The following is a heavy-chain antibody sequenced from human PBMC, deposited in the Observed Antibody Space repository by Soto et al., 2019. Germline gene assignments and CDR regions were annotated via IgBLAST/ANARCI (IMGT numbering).Heavy chain of an antibody. CDR1: GYIFVNYG. CDR3: VMVDNYVTPTPQDV. CDR2: ISPYTGNT. Sequence: QVQLVQSGDEVKKPGASVKVSCKASGYIFVNYGIAWVRQYARQGLEWMGWISPYTGNTHSASKVQGRLTMTTDTSTSTAYMDLGSLTSDDTAVYYCVMVDNYVTPTPQDVWGQGTTVTVSS. D-gene: IGHD3-16*01. V-gene: IGHV1-18*01. J-gene: IGHJ6*02.